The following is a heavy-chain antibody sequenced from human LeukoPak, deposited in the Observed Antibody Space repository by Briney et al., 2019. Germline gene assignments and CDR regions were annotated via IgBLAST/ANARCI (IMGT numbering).Heavy chain of an antibody. J-gene: IGHJ4*02. D-gene: IGHD2-2*01. Sequence: ASVTVSCKASGYTFTSYDINWVRQATGQGLEWMGWMNPNSGNTGYAQKFQGRVTMTRNTSISTAYMELSSLRSEDTAVYYCARGRRYCSSTSCYLSFDYWGQGTLVTVSS. CDR2: MNPNSGNT. CDR3: ARGRRYCSSTSCYLSFDY. CDR1: GYTFTSYD. V-gene: IGHV1-8*01.